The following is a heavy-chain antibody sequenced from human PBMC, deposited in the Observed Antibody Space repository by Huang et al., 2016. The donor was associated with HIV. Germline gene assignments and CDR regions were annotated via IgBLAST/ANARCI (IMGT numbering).Heavy chain of an antibody. CDR1: GYTFTSYS. CDR3: AREGQGYAMDV. J-gene: IGHJ6*02. Sequence: QVQLVQSGAEVKKPGASVKVSCKTSGYTFTSYSIHWVRQAPGQGLEWGGSINPDVDSTSYAPKFQGRVTMTRDTSTSTVYMELSSLRSEDTAMYYCAREGQGYAMDVWGQGTTVTVSS. CDR2: INPDVDST. V-gene: IGHV1-46*01.